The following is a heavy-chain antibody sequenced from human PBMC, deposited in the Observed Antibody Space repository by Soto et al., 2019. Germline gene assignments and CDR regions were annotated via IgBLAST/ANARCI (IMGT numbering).Heavy chain of an antibody. Sequence: LSLTFSVSGACINSDYYWTWIRQPPVKALEWIGYIYYSGGAFYNPSLKSRVKMSVDRSKNQLSLNLNSVTAADTAVYFCARDSFDSRGHYTVRFDPWGQAILVTVSS. CDR3: ARDSFDSRGHYTVRFDP. V-gene: IGHV4-30-4*01. D-gene: IGHD3-22*01. CDR1: GACINSDYY. CDR2: IYYSGGA. J-gene: IGHJ5*02.